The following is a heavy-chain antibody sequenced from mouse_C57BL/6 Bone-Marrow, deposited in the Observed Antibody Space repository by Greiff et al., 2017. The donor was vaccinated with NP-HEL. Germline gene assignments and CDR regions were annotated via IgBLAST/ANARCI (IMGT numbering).Heavy chain of an antibody. J-gene: IGHJ2*01. D-gene: IGHD4-1*01. CDR2: IDPANGDT. Sequence: EVQLQQSGAELVRPGASVKLSCTASGFNIKDDYMHWVKQRPEQGLEWIGWIDPANGDTEYASKFQGKATITADTSSNTAYLQLSSLTSEDTAVYYCTTMRTGRYFDDWGQGTTLTVSS. CDR3: TTMRTGRYFDD. V-gene: IGHV14-4*01. CDR1: GFNIKDDY.